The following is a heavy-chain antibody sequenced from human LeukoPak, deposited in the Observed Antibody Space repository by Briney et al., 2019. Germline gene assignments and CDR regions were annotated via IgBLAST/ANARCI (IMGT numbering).Heavy chain of an antibody. V-gene: IGHV3-23*01. CDR3: AKESSAWAGSYFDS. D-gene: IGHD6-19*01. CDR1: GITFSSYA. CDR2: TSGSGDTT. J-gene: IGHJ4*01. Sequence: GGSLRLSCAASGITFSSYAMSWVRQAPGKGLEWVSATSGSGDTTYYADSVKGRFTISRDNSKNTLYLQMNSLRAEHTAVYYCAKESSAWAGSYFDSWGHGTLVTVSS.